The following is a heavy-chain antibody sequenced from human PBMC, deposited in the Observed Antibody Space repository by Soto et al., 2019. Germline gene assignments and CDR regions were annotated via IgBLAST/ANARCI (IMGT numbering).Heavy chain of an antibody. CDR2: IDPSDSYT. V-gene: IGHV5-10-1*01. D-gene: IGHD3-22*01. CDR3: ASFDRIHEDSSGIDAFDI. J-gene: IGHJ3*02. Sequence: VESLRISCKVSGYSFTSYWIIWVLQMPGKGLEWMGRIDPSDSYTNYSPSFQGHVTISADKSTSTAYLQWSSLKASDTAMYYCASFDRIHEDSSGIDAFDIWGQGTMVTVSS. CDR1: GYSFTSYW.